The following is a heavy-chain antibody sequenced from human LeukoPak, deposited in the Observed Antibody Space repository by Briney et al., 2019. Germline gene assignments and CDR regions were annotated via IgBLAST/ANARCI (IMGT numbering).Heavy chain of an antibody. CDR2: IKQDGSEK. D-gene: IGHD6-19*01. CDR3: ASVAGPYYYHYYGMDV. Sequence: GGSLTLSCAASGFRFDSKWMSWVRQAPGKGLESVANIKQDGSEKYYVDSVKGRFTISRDSAKNSVHLQMNSLRVEDTAVYYCASVAGPYYYHYYGMDVWGQGTAVTVSS. V-gene: IGHV3-7*03. CDR1: GFRFDSKW. J-gene: IGHJ6*02.